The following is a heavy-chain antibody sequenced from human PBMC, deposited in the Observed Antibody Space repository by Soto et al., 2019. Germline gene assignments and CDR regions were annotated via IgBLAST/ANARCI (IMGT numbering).Heavy chain of an antibody. J-gene: IGHJ5*02. V-gene: IGHV4-34*01. D-gene: IGHD3-10*01. CDR2: INHSGST. Sequence: SETLSLTCAVYGGSFSGYYCSWIRQPPGKGLEWIGEINHSGSTNYNPSLKSRVTISVDTSKNQFSLKLSSVTAADTAVYYCARALSITMVRGRSSGWFDTWGQGTLVTVSS. CDR3: ARALSITMVRGRSSGWFDT. CDR1: GGSFSGYY.